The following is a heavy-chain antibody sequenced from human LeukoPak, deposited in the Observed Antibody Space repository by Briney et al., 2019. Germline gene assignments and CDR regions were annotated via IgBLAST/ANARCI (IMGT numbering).Heavy chain of an antibody. CDR1: GDSISSYS. Sequence: SETLSLTCTVSGDSISSYSWSWIRQPAGKGLEWIGRIYSRGSTKYNPSLKSRVTMSLDTSKKQFSLKLRSVTAADTAVYYWARLINQLIAATGTGPFDHWGQGTLVTASS. CDR3: ARLINQLIAATGTGPFDH. D-gene: IGHD6-13*01. V-gene: IGHV4-4*07. CDR2: IYSRGST. J-gene: IGHJ4*02.